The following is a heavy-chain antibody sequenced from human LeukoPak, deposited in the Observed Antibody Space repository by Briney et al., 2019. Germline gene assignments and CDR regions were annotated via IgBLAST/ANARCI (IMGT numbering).Heavy chain of an antibody. CDR1: GFTFSSYW. CDR2: IKEDGSEK. V-gene: IGHV3-7*01. CDR3: ARPGGSGWAFDY. Sequence: PGGSLRLSCAAAGFTFSSYWMSWVRQAPGKGLELVANIKEDGSEKYYVDSVKGRFTISRDNAKNSLNLQMNSLRAEDTAVYYCARPGGSGWAFDYWGQGTLVTVSS. D-gene: IGHD6-19*01. J-gene: IGHJ4*02.